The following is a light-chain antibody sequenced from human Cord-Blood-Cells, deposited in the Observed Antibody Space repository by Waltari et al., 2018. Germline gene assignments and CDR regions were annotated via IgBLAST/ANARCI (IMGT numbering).Light chain of an antibody. CDR1: SSDVGGYNY. CDR3: SSNTSSSTLYV. V-gene: IGLV2-14*01. J-gene: IGLJ1*01. Sequence: QSALTQPASVSGSPGQSITISCTGTSSDVGGYNYVPWYQQHPGKAPKLMIYEVSNRPSGVSNRFSGSKSGNTASLTISGLQAEDEADYYCSSNTSSSTLYVFGTGTKVTVL. CDR2: EVS.